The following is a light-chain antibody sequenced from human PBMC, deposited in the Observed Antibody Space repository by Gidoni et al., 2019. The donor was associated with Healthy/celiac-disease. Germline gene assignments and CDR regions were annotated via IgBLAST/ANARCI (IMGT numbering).Light chain of an antibody. CDR1: KVGDKY. V-gene: IGLV3-1*01. CDR2: QDS. Sequence: SYELTQPPSVSVSPGQTASITCSGDKVGDKYACWYQQKPGQPPVLVIYQDSKRPSGIPERFSGSNSGNTATLTISGTQAMDEADYYCQAWDSSTAGVFGTGTKVTVL. CDR3: QAWDSSTAGV. J-gene: IGLJ1*01.